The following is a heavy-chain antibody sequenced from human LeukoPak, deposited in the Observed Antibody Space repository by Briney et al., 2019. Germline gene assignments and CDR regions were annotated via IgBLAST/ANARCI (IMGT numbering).Heavy chain of an antibody. V-gene: IGHV3-21*01. CDR1: GFTFSSHS. J-gene: IGHJ4*02. CDR3: ARGGWSSGYYSSTYFDY. D-gene: IGHD3-22*01. CDR2: ISSSSSYI. Sequence: PGGSLRLSCAASGFTFSSHSMNWVRQAPGKGLEWVSSISSSSSYIYYADSVKGRFTISRDNAKNSLYLQMNSLRAEDTAVYYCARGGWSSGYYSSTYFDYWGQGTLVTVSS.